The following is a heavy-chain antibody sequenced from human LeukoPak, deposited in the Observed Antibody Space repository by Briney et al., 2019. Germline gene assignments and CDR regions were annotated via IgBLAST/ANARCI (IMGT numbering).Heavy chain of an antibody. J-gene: IGHJ4*02. CDR1: GFTFSSYS. V-gene: IGHV3-48*04. CDR3: ARGVVAAQYYFDY. CDR2: ISSSSSTI. Sequence: GGSLRLSCAASGFTFSSYSMNWVRQAPGKGLEWVSYISSSSSTIYYADSVKGRFTISRDNAKNSLYLQMNSLRAEDTAVYYCARGVVAAQYYFDYWGQGTLVTISS. D-gene: IGHD2-15*01.